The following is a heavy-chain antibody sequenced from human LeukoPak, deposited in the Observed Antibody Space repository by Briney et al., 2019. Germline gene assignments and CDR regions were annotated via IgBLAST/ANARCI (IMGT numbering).Heavy chain of an antibody. CDR3: VRTTYGAY. CDR2: VKPDGSEK. Sequence: GGSLRLSCAASGFTLSTYWMTWVRQAPRKGLEWVAAVKPDGSEKYYVDSVKGRFTISRDNAKNSLYLQLSSLRAEDTAVYYCVRTTYGAYWGQGTLVTVSS. D-gene: IGHD4-17*01. J-gene: IGHJ4*02. V-gene: IGHV3-7*02. CDR1: GFTLSTYW.